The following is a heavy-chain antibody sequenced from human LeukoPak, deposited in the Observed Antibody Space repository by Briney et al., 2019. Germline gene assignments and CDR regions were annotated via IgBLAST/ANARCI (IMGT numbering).Heavy chain of an antibody. CDR3: ARRPYCSGGSCYYMDV. Sequence: SETLSLTCAGYGGSFSGYYWTWIRQPPGKGLEWIGEINHSGSTNYNPSLKSRVTISVDTSKNQFSLKLSSVTAADTAVYYCARRPYCSGGSCYYMDVWGKGTTVTISS. V-gene: IGHV4-34*01. CDR2: INHSGST. J-gene: IGHJ6*03. CDR1: GGSFSGYY. D-gene: IGHD2-15*01.